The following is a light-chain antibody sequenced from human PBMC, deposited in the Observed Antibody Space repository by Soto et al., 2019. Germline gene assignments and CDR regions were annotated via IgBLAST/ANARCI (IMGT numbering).Light chain of an antibody. CDR3: GSYTANIYD. J-gene: IGLJ1*01. CDR1: SGDVGGYKF. V-gene: IGLV2-14*01. Sequence: SVLTQPASVSGSPGQSITIYCTGTSGDVGGYKFVSWCQQHPVKAPKLMIYEVSNRPSGVSSRFSGSKSGNTASLTISGHQAEDKADLFCGSYTANIYDFGNGTKVTV. CDR2: EVS.